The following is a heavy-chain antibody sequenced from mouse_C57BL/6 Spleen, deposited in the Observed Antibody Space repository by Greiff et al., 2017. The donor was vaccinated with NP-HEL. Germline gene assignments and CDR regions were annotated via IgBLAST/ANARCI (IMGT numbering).Heavy chain of an antibody. CDR3: ARWAVVGGYFDV. Sequence: QVQLQQSGAELVKPGASVKISCKASGYAFSSYWMNWVKQRPGKGLEWIGQIYPGDGDTNYNGKFKGKATLTADKSSSTAYMQLSSLTSEDSAVYFCARWAVVGGYFDVWGTGTTVTVSS. CDR1: GYAFSSYW. J-gene: IGHJ1*03. CDR2: IYPGDGDT. D-gene: IGHD1-1*01. V-gene: IGHV1-80*01.